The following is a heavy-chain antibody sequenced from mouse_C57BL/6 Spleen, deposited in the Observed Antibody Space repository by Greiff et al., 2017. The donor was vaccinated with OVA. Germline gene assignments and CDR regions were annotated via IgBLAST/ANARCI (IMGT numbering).Heavy chain of an antibody. D-gene: IGHD1-1*01. CDR1: GYSITSGYY. Sequence: EVKLVESGPGLVKPSQSLSLTCSVTGYSITSGYYWNWIRQFPGNKLEWMGYISYDGSNNYNPSLKNRISITRDTSKNQFFLKLNSVTTEDTATYYCAREFITTKVGYFDYWGQGTTLTVSS. J-gene: IGHJ2*01. V-gene: IGHV3-6*01. CDR3: AREFITTKVGYFDY. CDR2: ISYDGSN.